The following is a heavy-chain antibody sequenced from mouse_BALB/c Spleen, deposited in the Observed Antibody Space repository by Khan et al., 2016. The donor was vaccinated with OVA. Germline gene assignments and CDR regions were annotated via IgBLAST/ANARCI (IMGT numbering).Heavy chain of an antibody. CDR1: GFSLTSHG. J-gene: IGHJ2*01. CDR2: IWAGGST. V-gene: IGHV2-9*02. CDR3: ARNREPDYFDD. Sequence: VQLQESGPGLVAPSQSLSITCTVSGFSLTSHGVHWVRQPPGKGLEWLGVIWAGGSTNYNSALMSRLSISKDSSKSQVFLKMNSLQTDATAMYYCARNREPDYFDDWGQGTTLTVSS.